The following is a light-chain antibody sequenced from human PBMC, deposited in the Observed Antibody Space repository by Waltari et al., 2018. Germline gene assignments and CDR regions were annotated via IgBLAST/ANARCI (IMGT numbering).Light chain of an antibody. V-gene: IGLV2-8*01. J-gene: IGLJ1*01. CDR1: SSDVGGYNY. CDR3: SSYAGSNNLYV. CDR2: EVS. Sequence: QSALTQPPSASGSPGQSVTISCTGTSSDVGGYNYVPWYQQHPGKAPKLMIYEVSKQPSGVPDRFSGSKSGNTASLTVSGLQAEDEADYYCSSYAGSNNLYVFGTGTKVTVL.